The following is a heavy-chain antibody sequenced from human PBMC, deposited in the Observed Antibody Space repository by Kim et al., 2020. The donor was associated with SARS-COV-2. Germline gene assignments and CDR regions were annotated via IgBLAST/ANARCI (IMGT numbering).Heavy chain of an antibody. CDR1: GGSFSGYY. CDR2: INHSGST. J-gene: IGHJ5*02. CDR3: AGGWQQLAP. Sequence: SETLSLTCAVYGGSFSGYYWSWIRQPPGKGLEWIGEINHSGSTNYNPSLKSRVTISVDTSKNQFSLKLSSVTAADTAVYYCAGGWQQLAPWGQGTLVTVSS. V-gene: IGHV4-34*01. D-gene: IGHD6-13*01.